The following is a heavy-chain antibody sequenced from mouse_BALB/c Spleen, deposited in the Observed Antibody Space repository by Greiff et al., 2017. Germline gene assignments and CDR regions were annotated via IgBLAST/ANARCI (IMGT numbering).Heavy chain of an antibody. Sequence: VQLQHSGAELVKPGASVKLSCTASGFNIKDTYMHWVKQRPEQGLEWIGRIDPANGNTKYDPKFQGKATITADTSSNTAYLQLSSLTSEDTAVYYCASGEITTGFAYWGQGTLVTVSA. CDR3: ASGEITTGFAY. V-gene: IGHV14-3*02. D-gene: IGHD2-4*01. J-gene: IGHJ3*01. CDR1: GFNIKDTY. CDR2: IDPANGNT.